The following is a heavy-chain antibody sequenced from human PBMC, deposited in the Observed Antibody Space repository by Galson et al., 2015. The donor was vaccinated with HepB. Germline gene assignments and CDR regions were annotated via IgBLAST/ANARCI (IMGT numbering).Heavy chain of an antibody. CDR2: IWYDASSQ. CDR3: ARDFSPTNRVIGGRGGLNY. CDR1: GLTFNTYG. J-gene: IGHJ4*02. Sequence: SLRLSCAASGLTFNTYGIHWVRQAPGKGLEWVAVIWYDASSQYYADYVKGRFTISRDNSKNTVYLEINSLRAEDTAVYYRARDFSPTNRVIGGRGGLNYWGQGTLVTVSS. D-gene: IGHD2/OR15-2a*01. V-gene: IGHV3-33*01.